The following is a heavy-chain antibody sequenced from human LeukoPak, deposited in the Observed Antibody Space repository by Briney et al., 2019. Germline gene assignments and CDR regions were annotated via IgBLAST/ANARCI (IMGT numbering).Heavy chain of an antibody. D-gene: IGHD1-7*01. V-gene: IGHV3-23*01. J-gene: IGHJ4*02. CDR3: AKERNWNYEGIFDY. Sequence: GGSLRLSCATSGFSFSTYTMSWVRQAPGKGLEWVSAISGSGGSTYYADSVKGRFTISRDNSKSTLYLQMNSLRAEDTAVYYCAKERNWNYEGIFDYWGQGTLVTVSS. CDR2: ISGSGGST. CDR1: GFSFSTYT.